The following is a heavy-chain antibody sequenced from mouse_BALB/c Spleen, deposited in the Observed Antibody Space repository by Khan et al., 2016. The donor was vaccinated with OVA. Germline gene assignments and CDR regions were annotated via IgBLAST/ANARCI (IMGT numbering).Heavy chain of an antibody. J-gene: IGHJ1*01. V-gene: IGHV9-1*02. CDR2: INTYTGEP. CDR3: ARGASYWYFDG. Sequence: QIQLVQSGPELKKPGETVKISCKASGYTFTNYGMNWVKQAPGKGLKWMGWINTYTGEPTSTDDFKGRFAFSLETSASTAYLQINNLKNEDMARYFCARGASYWYFDGWGAGTTVTVSS. CDR1: GYTFTNYG.